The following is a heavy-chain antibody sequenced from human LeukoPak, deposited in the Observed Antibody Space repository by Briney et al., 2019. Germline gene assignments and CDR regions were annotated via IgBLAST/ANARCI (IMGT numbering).Heavy chain of an antibody. CDR3: ARQYSSGWYGDWFDP. Sequence: GESLKISCKGSGYSFTSYWIGWVRQMPGKGLEWMGIIYPGDSDTRYSPSLQGQVTISADKSISTAYLQWSSLKASDTAMYYCARQYSSGWYGDWFDPWGQGTLVTVSS. J-gene: IGHJ5*02. D-gene: IGHD6-19*01. CDR2: IYPGDSDT. CDR1: GYSFTSYW. V-gene: IGHV5-51*01.